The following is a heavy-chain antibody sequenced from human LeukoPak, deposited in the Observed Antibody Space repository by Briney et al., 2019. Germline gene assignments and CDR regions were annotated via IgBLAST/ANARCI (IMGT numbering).Heavy chain of an antibody. CDR3: ARGRGCSSMSCYPDY. CDR1: AFSFSDYS. D-gene: IGHD2-2*01. Sequence: GGSLRLSCAASAFSFSDYSIDWVRQAPEKGLEWVSSISPSSRYIYYADSVKGRFTISRDNAKNSLYLQMNSLRAEDTAAYYCARGRGCSSMSCYPDYWGQGTLVTVSS. V-gene: IGHV3-21*01. CDR2: ISPSSRYI. J-gene: IGHJ4*02.